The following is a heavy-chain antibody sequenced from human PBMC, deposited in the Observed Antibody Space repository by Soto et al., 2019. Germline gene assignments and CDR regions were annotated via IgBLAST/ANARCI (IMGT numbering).Heavy chain of an antibody. D-gene: IGHD6-25*01. J-gene: IGHJ4*02. CDR2: ISSSSSYI. CDR1: GFTFSSYS. V-gene: IGHV3-21*01. CDR3: ARDSSGLYFDY. Sequence: GGSLRLSCAASGFTFSSYSMNWVRQAPGKGLEWVSSISSSSSYIYYADSVKGRFTISRDNAKNSLYLQMNSLRAEDTAVYYCARDSSGLYFDYWGQGTLVTVSS.